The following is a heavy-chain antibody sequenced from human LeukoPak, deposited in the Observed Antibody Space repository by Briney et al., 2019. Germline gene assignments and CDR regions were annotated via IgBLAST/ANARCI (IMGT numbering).Heavy chain of an antibody. J-gene: IGHJ6*04. CDR3: ARGYYYGLDV. D-gene: IGHD1-14*01. CDR2: ISSSSNFI. CDR1: GSAFSTSG. V-gene: IGHV3-21*01. Sequence: GGSLRLSCAASGSAFSTSGMNWVRQAPGKGLEWVSYISSSSNFISYGDSMRGRFTISRDNAQNSLYLQMNSLRAEDTAVYYCARGYYYGLDVWGKGTTVIVSS.